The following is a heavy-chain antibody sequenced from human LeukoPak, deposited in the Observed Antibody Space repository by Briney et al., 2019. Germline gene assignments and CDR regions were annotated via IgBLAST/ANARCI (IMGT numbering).Heavy chain of an antibody. Sequence: GGSLRLSCAASGFTFSSNHMSWVRQAPGKGLEWVSVIYSGGTIYYADSVKGRFTISRDNSNNTVYLEMNSLRAEDTAVYYCARDGENHYYDYWGQGTLVTVST. J-gene: IGHJ4*02. CDR3: ARDGENHYYDY. V-gene: IGHV3-66*01. CDR2: IYSGGTI. D-gene: IGHD7-27*01. CDR1: GFTFSSNH.